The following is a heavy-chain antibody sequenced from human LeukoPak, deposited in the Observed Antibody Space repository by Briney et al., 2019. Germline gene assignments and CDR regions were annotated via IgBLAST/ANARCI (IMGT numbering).Heavy chain of an antibody. D-gene: IGHD6-6*01. CDR3: ARASRPSNSWFDP. J-gene: IGHJ5*02. CDR2: IHERGST. CDR1: GHSFSSDSF. Sequence: YPSETLSLTCGVSGHSFSSDSFWGWIRQPPGQGLEWIGSIHERGSTFYNPSLKSRVTISIDTSKNPFSLNVNSVTAADTAVYYCARASRPSNSWFDPWGQGTVVTVSS. V-gene: IGHV4-38-2*01.